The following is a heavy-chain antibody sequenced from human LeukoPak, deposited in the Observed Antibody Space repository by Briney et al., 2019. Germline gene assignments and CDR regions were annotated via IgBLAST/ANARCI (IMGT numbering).Heavy chain of an antibody. V-gene: IGHV1-2*06. CDR3: ARSSLAGYFDY. J-gene: IGHJ4*02. D-gene: IGHD6-19*01. Sequence: ASVKVSCKASGGTFSSYAISWVRQAPGQGLEWMGRINPNSGGTNYAQKFQGRVTMTRDTSISTAYMELSRLRSDDTAVYYCARSSLAGYFDYWGQGTLVTVSS. CDR1: GGTFSSYA. CDR2: INPNSGGT.